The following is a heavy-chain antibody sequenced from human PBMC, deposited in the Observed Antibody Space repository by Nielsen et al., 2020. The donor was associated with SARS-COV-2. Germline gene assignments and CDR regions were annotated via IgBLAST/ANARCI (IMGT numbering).Heavy chain of an antibody. J-gene: IGHJ4*02. CDR3: ARGGIARRVTIFGVVIIGVFFDY. CDR2: MNPNSGNT. V-gene: IGHV1-8*01. CDR1: GYTFTSYD. Sequence: ASVKVSCKASGYTFTSYDINWVRQATGQGLEWMGWMNPNSGNTGYAQKFQGRVTMTRNTSISTAYMELSSLRSEDTAVYYCARGGIARRVTIFGVVIIGVFFDYWGQGTLVTVSS. D-gene: IGHD3-3*01.